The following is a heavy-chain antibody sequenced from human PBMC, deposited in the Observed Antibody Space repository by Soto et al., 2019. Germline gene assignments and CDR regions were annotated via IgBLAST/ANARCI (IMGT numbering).Heavy chain of an antibody. V-gene: IGHV3-15*01. CDR2: IKSKTDGGTT. D-gene: IGHD6-19*01. CDR3: TTGGAVAGTIGGFDY. CDR1: GFTFSNAW. Sequence: EVQLVESGGGLVKPGGSLRLSCAASGFTFSNAWMSWVRQAPGKGLEWVGRIKSKTDGGTTDYAAPVKGRFTISRDDAKNTLYLQMNSLKTEDTAVYYCTTGGAVAGTIGGFDYWGQGTLVTVSS. J-gene: IGHJ4*02.